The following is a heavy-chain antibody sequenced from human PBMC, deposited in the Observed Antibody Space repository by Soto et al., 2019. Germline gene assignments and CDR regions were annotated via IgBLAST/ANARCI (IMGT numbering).Heavy chain of an antibody. J-gene: IGHJ5*02. CDR2: IYYSGST. D-gene: IGHD6-6*01. CDR3: ARRAAPRGWFDN. V-gene: IGHV4-59*01. Sequence: SETLSLTCTVSGGSISSYYWSWIRQPPGKGLEWIGYIYYSGSTNYTTSLQSRVTIPVDSSKNQFSLKLSSVTAADTAVYYCARRAAPRGWFDNWGQGTLVTVSS. CDR1: GGSISSYY.